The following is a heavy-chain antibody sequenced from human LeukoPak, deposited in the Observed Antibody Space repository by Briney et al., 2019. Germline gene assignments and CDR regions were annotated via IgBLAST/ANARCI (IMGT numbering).Heavy chain of an antibody. CDR3: ARHSAPTMVRGVNYYYYYMDV. CDR2: IYYSGST. D-gene: IGHD3-10*01. Sequence: SETLSLTCTVSGGSISSYYWSWIRQPPGKGLEWIGHIYYSGSTNYNPSLKSRVTISVDTSKNQFSLKLSSVAAADTAVYYCARHSAPTMVRGVNYYYYYMDVWGKGTTVTVSS. V-gene: IGHV4-59*08. J-gene: IGHJ6*03. CDR1: GGSISSYY.